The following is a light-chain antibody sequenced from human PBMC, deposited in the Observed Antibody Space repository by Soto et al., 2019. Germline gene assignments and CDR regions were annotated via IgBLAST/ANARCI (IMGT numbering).Light chain of an antibody. Sequence: QSALTQPASVSGSPGQSITISCTGTSSDIGAYNYVSWYQHHPGKAPKLIIYEVTDRPSGVSHRFSGSKSGNTASLTISGLQAEDEADYYCYSYTRSTTWVFGGGTKVTVL. J-gene: IGLJ2*01. CDR2: EVT. CDR3: YSYTRSTTWV. CDR1: SSDIGAYNY. V-gene: IGLV2-14*01.